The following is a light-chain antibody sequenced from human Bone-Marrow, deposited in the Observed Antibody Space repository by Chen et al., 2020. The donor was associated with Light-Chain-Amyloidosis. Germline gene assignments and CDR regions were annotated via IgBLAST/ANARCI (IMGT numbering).Light chain of an antibody. CDR2: GNN. V-gene: IGLV1-40*01. J-gene: IGLJ2*01. CDR1: SSNIGAVYD. CDR3: QSDGSSLSGVDVV. Sequence: QSVLTQPPSVSGAPGQRVTISCTGDSSNIGAVYDVHWYQQLPGTAPKLRIYGNNNRPSGVPDLFSASKFDTSASLAITGLQDEDEADYDCQSDGSSLSGVDVVFGGGTKLTVL.